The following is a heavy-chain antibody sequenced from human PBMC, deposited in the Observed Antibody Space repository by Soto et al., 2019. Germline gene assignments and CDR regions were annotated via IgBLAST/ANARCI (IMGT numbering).Heavy chain of an antibody. Sequence: ASVKVSCKTSGYTFIAYYIQWVPQAPGQGLEWMGWINSNNGATKYAQKFQGRVSMTRDTSTNTAYMELTRLTSDDTAVYYCSRDGSNGGYFDYWGQGXLVTVYS. J-gene: IGHJ4*02. CDR2: INSNNGAT. CDR3: SRDGSNGGYFDY. V-gene: IGHV1-2*02. CDR1: GYTFIAYY. D-gene: IGHD2-15*01.